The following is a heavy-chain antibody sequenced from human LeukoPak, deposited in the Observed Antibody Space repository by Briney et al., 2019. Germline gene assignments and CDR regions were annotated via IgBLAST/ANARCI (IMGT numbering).Heavy chain of an antibody. CDR1: GGSISSSSCY. Sequence: SETLSLTCTVSGGSISSSSCYWGWIRQPPGKGLEWIGSIYYSGSTYYNPSLKSRVTISVDTSKNQFSLKLSSVTAADTAVYYCARLPAGSGSLSYFAYWGQGDLATVSS. V-gene: IGHV4-39*01. CDR2: IYYSGST. J-gene: IGHJ4*02. CDR3: ARLPAGSGSLSYFAY. D-gene: IGHD3-10*01.